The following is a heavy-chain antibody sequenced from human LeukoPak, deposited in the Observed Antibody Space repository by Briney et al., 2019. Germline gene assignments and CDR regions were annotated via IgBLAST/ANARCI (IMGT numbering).Heavy chain of an antibody. D-gene: IGHD6-13*01. J-gene: IGHJ4*02. V-gene: IGHV1-69*05. CDR2: IIPIFGTA. Sequence: SVKVSCKASGGTFSSYAISWVRQAPGQGLEWMGGIIPIFGTANYAQKFQGRVTITTDESTSTAYMELSSLRSEDTAMYYCARFADPYSSSWECYFDYWGQGTLVTVSS. CDR1: GGTFSSYA. CDR3: ARFADPYSSSWECYFDY.